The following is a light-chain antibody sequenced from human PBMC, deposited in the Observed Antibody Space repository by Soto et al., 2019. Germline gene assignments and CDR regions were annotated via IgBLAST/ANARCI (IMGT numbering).Light chain of an antibody. CDR2: DES. CDR1: QCLXSN. Sequence: DIVLTQSPATLSLSPGESATLSCRASQCLXSNFAWSEQKPGQSPRILISDESTRATGIPARFSGSGSGREFTLTISSLQSEDVAVYYCRQYNNWPPWTFGQGTKVDI. J-gene: IGKJ1*01. CDR3: RQYNNWPPWT. V-gene: IGKV3-15*01.